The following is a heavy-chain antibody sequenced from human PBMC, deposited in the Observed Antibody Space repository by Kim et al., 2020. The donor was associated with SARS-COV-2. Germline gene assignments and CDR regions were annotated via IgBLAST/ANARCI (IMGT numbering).Heavy chain of an antibody. J-gene: IGHJ4*02. V-gene: IGHV3-23*01. CDR2: ISGSGGST. CDR3: ANNQDSSGYYYYFDY. Sequence: GGSLRLSCAASGFTFSSYAMSWVRQAPGKGLEWVSAISGSGGSTYYADSVKGRFTISRDNSKNTLYLQMNSLRAEDTAVYYCANNQDSSGYYYYFDYWGQGTLVTVSS. D-gene: IGHD3-22*01. CDR1: GFTFSSYA.